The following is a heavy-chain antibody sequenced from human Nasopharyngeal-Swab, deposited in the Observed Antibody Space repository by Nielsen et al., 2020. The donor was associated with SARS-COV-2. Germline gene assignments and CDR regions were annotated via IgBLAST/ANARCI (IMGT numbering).Heavy chain of an antibody. J-gene: IGHJ4*02. CDR2: VSTGGDYI. V-gene: IGHV3-21*01. D-gene: IGHD3-3*01. CDR3: ARDRSGFGFDF. Sequence: SLRLSCAASGFIFRFYTMHWVRQAPGKGLEWVSSVSTGGDYIHYADLVQGRFAISRDNAKDSLYLQMNSLRAEDTAIYYCARDRSGFGFDFWGQGALVTVSP. CDR1: GFIFRFYT.